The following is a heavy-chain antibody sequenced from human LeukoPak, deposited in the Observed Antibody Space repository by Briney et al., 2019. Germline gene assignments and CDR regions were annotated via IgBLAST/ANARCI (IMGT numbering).Heavy chain of an antibody. CDR2: ISGSGGST. V-gene: IGHV3-23*01. CDR3: AKGTSYYYGSGSSGYYFDY. D-gene: IGHD3-10*01. Sequence: GGSLRLSCAASGFTFSSYAMSWVRQAPGKGLEWFSAISGSGGSTYYADSVKGRFTISRDNSKNTLYLQMNSLRAEDTAVYYCAKGTSYYYGSGSSGYYFDYWGQGTLVTVSS. CDR1: GFTFSSYA. J-gene: IGHJ4*02.